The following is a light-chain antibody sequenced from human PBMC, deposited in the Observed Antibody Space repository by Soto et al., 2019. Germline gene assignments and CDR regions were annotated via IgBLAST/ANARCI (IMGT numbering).Light chain of an antibody. V-gene: IGKV1-12*01. CDR3: QPANSFPLT. CDR1: QGISSW. J-gene: IGKJ4*01. Sequence: DIQMTQSPSAVSASVGDIVTITCRTSQGISSWLAGYQQKPGQAPKLLIYAASSLQSGVPSRFSGSGSGTAFTLTISSLQPEDFATYYCQPANSFPLTFGGGTKVESK. CDR2: AAS.